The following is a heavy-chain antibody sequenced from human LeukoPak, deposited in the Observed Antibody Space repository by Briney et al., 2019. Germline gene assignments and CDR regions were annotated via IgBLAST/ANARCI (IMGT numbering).Heavy chain of an antibody. J-gene: IGHJ4*02. CDR1: GGSISSHY. CDR3: ARHIRGYSYGPFDY. Sequence: SETLSLTCTVSGGSISSHYWSWIRQPPGKGLEWIGYIYYSGSTNYNPPLKSRVTISVDTAKNEFSLKLTSVTAADTAVYYCARHIRGYSYGPFDYWGQGSLVTVSS. CDR2: IYYSGST. D-gene: IGHD5-18*01. V-gene: IGHV4-59*08.